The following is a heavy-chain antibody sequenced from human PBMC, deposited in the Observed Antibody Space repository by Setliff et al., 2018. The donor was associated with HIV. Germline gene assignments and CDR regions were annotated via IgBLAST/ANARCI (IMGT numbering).Heavy chain of an antibody. Sequence: NPSETLSLTCTVSGGSISSYYWSWIRQPPGKGLEWIGYIYYSGSSNYNPSLKSRVTISVDTSKNQFSLKLSSVTAADTAVYYCARGYPGIAVAGLSYYYYYYMDVWGKGTTVTVSS. CDR1: GGSISSYY. CDR3: ARGYPGIAVAGLSYYYYYYMDV. V-gene: IGHV4-59*01. CDR2: IYYSGSS. D-gene: IGHD6-19*01. J-gene: IGHJ6*03.